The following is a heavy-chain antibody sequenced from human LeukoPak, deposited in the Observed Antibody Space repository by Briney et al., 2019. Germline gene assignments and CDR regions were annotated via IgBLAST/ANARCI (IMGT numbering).Heavy chain of an antibody. CDR2: ISGSGGST. CDR3: ARGGVSSGWYLGFDY. Sequence: GGSLRLSCAASGFTFSSYAMSWVRQAPGKGLEWVSVISGSGGSTYYADSVKGRFTISRDNAKNSLYLQMNSLRAEDTAVYYCARGGVSSGWYLGFDYWGQGTLVTVSS. V-gene: IGHV3-23*01. D-gene: IGHD6-19*01. CDR1: GFTFSSYA. J-gene: IGHJ4*02.